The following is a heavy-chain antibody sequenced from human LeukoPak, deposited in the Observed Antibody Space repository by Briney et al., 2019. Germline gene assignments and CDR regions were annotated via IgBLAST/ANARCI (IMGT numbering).Heavy chain of an antibody. CDR2: ISYDGSNK. V-gene: IGHV3-30*03. Sequence: GGSLRLSCAASGITFSSYGMHWVRQAPGKGLEWVAVISYDGSNKYYADSVKGRFTISRDNSKNTLYLQMNSLRAEDTAVYYCALSSGWYYWGQGTLVTVSS. CDR1: GITFSSYG. D-gene: IGHD6-19*01. CDR3: ALSSGWYY. J-gene: IGHJ4*02.